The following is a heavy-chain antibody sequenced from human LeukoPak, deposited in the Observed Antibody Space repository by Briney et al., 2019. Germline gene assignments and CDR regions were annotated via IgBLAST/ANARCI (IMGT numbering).Heavy chain of an antibody. V-gene: IGHV3-23*01. CDR2: ISGNSGTT. D-gene: IGHD2-8*02. J-gene: IGHJ4*02. Sequence: GGSLRLSCAASGFTFSSYGMSWVRQAPGKGLEWVSGISGNSGTTYYADSVRGRFNISRDNSKSTLSLQMNSLRAGDTAIYYCATYRQVLLPFESWGQGTLVTVSS. CDR1: GFTFSSYG. CDR3: ATYRQVLLPFES.